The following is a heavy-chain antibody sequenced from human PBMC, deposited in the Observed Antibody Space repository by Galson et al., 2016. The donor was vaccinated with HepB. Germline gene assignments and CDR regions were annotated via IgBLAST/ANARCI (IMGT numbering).Heavy chain of an antibody. CDR2: IYPADSET. Sequence: SGAEVKQPGDSLKISCKGSGYSFMFYWIAWVRQMPGKGLEWMGMIYPADSETRYSPSFQGQVTMSVDKSMRTAYLQWNSLKASDTAIYYCAKQRGGGANCGGDCFSGVWGQGTLVTVSS. CDR1: GYSFMFYW. J-gene: IGHJ4*02. CDR3: AKQRGGGANCGGDCFSGV. V-gene: IGHV5-51*01. D-gene: IGHD2-21*02.